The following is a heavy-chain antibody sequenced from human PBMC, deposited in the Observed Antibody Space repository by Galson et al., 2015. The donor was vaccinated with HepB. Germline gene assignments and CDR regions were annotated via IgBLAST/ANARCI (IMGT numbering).Heavy chain of an antibody. Sequence: SVKVSCKASGYTLTTYAINWVRQAPGQGLEWMGWINTYTGNPAYAQGFTGRFVFSLDTSVNTAFLQISSLKAEDTAVYYCARAYCSGGSCDWSHWGQGTLVTVAS. CDR1: GYTLTTYA. CDR2: INTYTGNP. CDR3: ARAYCSGGSCDWSH. V-gene: IGHV7-4-1*02. D-gene: IGHD2-15*01. J-gene: IGHJ4*02.